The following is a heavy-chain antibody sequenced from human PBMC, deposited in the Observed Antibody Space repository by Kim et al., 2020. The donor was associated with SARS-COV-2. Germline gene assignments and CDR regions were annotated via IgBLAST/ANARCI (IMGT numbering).Heavy chain of an antibody. CDR3: AREKSIAAAGYYYYGMDV. D-gene: IGHD6-13*01. V-gene: IGHV4-59*01. J-gene: IGHJ6*02. Sequence: KSRVTISVATSKNQFSLKLSSVTAADTAVYYCAREKSIAAAGYYYYGMDVWGQGTTVTVSS.